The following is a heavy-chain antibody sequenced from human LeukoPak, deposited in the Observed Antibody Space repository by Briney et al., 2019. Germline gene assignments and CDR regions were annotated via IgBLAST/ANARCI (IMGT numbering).Heavy chain of an antibody. CDR2: IKSKPDDGTT. J-gene: IGHJ4*02. CDR3: STGGYFYDY. V-gene: IGHV3-15*01. CDR1: GFTFSNAW. D-gene: IGHD2-21*01. Sequence: PGGSLRLSCVGSGFTFSNAWMNWVRQSPGKGLEWVGRIKSKPDDGTTDYAATVKGRFTISRDDSKTTIYLQMKSLKTEDTAVYYCSTGGYFYDYWGQGTLVTVSS.